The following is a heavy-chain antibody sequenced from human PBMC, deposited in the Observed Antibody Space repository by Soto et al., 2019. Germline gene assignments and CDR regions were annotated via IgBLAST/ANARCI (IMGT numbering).Heavy chain of an antibody. Sequence: QVQLVQSGAEMKKPGASVKVSCKASGYTFTGYYMHWVRQAPGQGLERMGWINPNTGDTNSAQKFQGRVTMTRDTSINTAYMELSSLTSDDTAVYYCVRGTVALAGSLDYWGQGTLVTVYS. CDR1: GYTFTGYY. D-gene: IGHD6-19*01. CDR2: INPNTGDT. V-gene: IGHV1-2*02. J-gene: IGHJ4*02. CDR3: VRGTVALAGSLDY.